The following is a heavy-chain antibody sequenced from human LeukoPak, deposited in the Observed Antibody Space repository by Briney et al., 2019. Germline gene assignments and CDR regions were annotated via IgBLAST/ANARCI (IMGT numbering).Heavy chain of an antibody. CDR2: ISGSGGST. Sequence: GGSLRLSCAASGFTFSSYAMSWVRQAPGKGLEWVSAISGSGGSTTYADSVKGRFTISRDNAKNTLYLQMNSLRAEDTAVYCCARARGSGYCSGGSCYLVDYYYGMDVWGQGTAVTVSS. J-gene: IGHJ6*02. D-gene: IGHD2-15*01. CDR1: GFTFSSYA. CDR3: ARARGSGYCSGGSCYLVDYYYGMDV. V-gene: IGHV3-23*01.